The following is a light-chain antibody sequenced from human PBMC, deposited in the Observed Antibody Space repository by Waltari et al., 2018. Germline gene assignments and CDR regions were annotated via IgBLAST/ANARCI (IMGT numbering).Light chain of an antibody. V-gene: IGLV1-51*02. CDR2: EDG. CDR3: GTWDSSLSGAV. Sequence: QSVLTQPPSVSAAPGQRVTISCSGGHSNIGNNYVSWYRQFPGTAPELLIYEDGERPSGVAGRFSGSKSGTSATLDITGLQAGDEADYYCGTWDSSLSGAVFGGGTHLTVL. CDR1: HSNIGNNY. J-gene: IGLJ7*01.